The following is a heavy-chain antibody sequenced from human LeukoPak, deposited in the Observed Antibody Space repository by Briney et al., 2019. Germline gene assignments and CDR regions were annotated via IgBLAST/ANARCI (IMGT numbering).Heavy chain of an antibody. CDR1: GFTFSTYW. D-gene: IGHD3-22*01. J-gene: IGHJ4*02. CDR3: AKASAMIVVVSKHFDY. CDR2: INSDGSST. V-gene: IGHV3-74*01. Sequence: PGGSLRLSCAASGFTFSTYWMHWVRQAPGKGLVWVSRINSDGSSTNYAGSVKGRFTISRDNSKNTLYLQMNSLRAEDTAVYYCAKASAMIVVVSKHFDYWGQGTLVTVSS.